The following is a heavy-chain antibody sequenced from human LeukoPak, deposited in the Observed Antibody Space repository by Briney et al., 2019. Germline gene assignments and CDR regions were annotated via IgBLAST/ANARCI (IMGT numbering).Heavy chain of an antibody. J-gene: IGHJ4*02. CDR2: INAGNGNT. CDR3: ARDRTSSGWYYFDY. V-gene: IGHV1-3*01. D-gene: IGHD6-19*01. CDR1: GYTFTSYA. Sequence: ASVKVSCKASGYTFTSYAMHWVRQAPGQRLEWMGWINAGNGNTKYSQAFQGRVTITRDTSASTAYMGLSSLRSEDTAVYYCARDRTSSGWYYFDYWGQGTLVTVSS.